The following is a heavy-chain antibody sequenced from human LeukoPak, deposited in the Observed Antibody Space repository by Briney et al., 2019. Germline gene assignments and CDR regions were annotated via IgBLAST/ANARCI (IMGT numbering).Heavy chain of an antibody. V-gene: IGHV1-69*04. J-gene: IGHJ3*02. CDR3: ARIVGDAFDI. Sequence: SVKVSCKASGGTFSSYAISWVRQAPGQGLEWMGRLIPILGIANYAQKFQGRVTITADKSTSTAYVELSSLRSEDTAVYYCARIVGDAFDIWGQGTMVTVSS. CDR1: GGTFSSYA. CDR2: LIPILGIA. D-gene: IGHD2-15*01.